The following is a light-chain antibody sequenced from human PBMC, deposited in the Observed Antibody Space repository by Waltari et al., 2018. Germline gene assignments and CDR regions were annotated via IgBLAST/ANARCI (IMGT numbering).Light chain of an antibody. CDR1: QSVGRT. J-gene: IGKJ1*01. V-gene: IGKV3-20*01. CDR3: QHYVRLPGT. Sequence: EIVLTQSPGTLSLSPGERATLSCRPSQSVGRTLTWYQSKPAKAPRLLIYGASSRATDIPYRFSGSGSGTDFRLTISRLEREDFAVYYCQHYVRLPGTFGQGTKVEIK. CDR2: GAS.